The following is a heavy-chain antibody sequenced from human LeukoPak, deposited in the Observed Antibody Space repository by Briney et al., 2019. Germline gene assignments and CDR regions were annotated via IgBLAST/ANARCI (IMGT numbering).Heavy chain of an antibody. D-gene: IGHD5-18*01. J-gene: IGHJ4*02. V-gene: IGHV3-7*03. CDR2: IKQDGSEK. CDR1: GFTFSTYW. Sequence: GGSLRLSCAASGFTFSTYWMSWVRQAPRKGLEWVANIKQDGSEKYYVDSVKGRFTISRDNAKNSLYLQMNSLRAEDTAVYYCARVEGYSYGYFDYWGQGTLVTVSS. CDR3: ARVEGYSYGYFDY.